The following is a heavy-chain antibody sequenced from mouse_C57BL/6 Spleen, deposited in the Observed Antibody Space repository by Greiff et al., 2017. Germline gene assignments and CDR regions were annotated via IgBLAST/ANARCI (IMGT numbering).Heavy chain of an antibody. Sequence: EVKLVESGGGLVQPGGSMKLSCAASGFTFSDAWMDWVRQSPEKGLEWVAEIRNKANNHATYYAESVKGRFTISRDDSKSSVYLQMNSLRAEDTGIYYCTRHYDYDEGFAYWGQGTLVTVSA. CDR3: TRHYDYDEGFAY. V-gene: IGHV6-6*01. CDR1: GFTFSDAW. J-gene: IGHJ3*01. D-gene: IGHD2-4*01. CDR2: IRNKANNHAT.